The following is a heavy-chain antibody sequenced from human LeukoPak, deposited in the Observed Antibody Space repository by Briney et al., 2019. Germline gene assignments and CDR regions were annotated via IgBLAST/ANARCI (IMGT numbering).Heavy chain of an antibody. Sequence: PSETLSLTCTVSGGSISSYYWSWIRQPPGKELEWIGYIYYSGSTNYNPSLKSRVTISVDTSKNQFSLKLSSVTAADTAVYYCAGYYYDFWSGYYGFSNWFDPWGQGTLVTVSS. J-gene: IGHJ5*02. CDR1: GGSISSYY. D-gene: IGHD3-3*01. CDR3: AGYYYDFWSGYYGFSNWFDP. V-gene: IGHV4-59*01. CDR2: IYYSGST.